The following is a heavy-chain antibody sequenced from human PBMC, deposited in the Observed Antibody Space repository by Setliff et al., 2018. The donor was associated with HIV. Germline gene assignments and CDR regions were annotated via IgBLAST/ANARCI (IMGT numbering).Heavy chain of an antibody. CDR2: IYYSGTT. D-gene: IGHD6-6*01. CDR1: GDSVSSASYY. Sequence: SETLSLTCTVSGDSVSSASYYWSWIRQPPGKGLEWIGYIYYSGTTEYNPSLKSRVTISVDTAKNQFSLKLSSVTAADTAVYYCSSEAWTSYRSSSGYYYYYMDVWGKGTTVPSP. V-gene: IGHV4-61*01. CDR3: SSEAWTSYRSSSGYYYYYMDV. J-gene: IGHJ6*03.